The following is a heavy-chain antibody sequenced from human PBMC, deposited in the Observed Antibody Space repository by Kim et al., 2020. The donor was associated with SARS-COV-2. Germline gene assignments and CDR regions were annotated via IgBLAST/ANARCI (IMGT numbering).Heavy chain of an antibody. J-gene: IGHJ5*02. Sequence: SVKVSCKASGGTFSSYAISWVRQAPGQGLEWMGGIIPIFGTANYAQKFQGRVTITADESTSTAYMELSSLRSEDTAVYYCARARYSSSWYWENWFDPWGQGTLVTVSS. CDR2: IIPIFGTA. CDR3: ARARYSSSWYWENWFDP. CDR1: GGTFSSYA. D-gene: IGHD6-13*01. V-gene: IGHV1-69*13.